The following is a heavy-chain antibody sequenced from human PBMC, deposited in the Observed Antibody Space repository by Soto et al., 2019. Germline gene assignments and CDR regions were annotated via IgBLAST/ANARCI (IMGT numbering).Heavy chain of an antibody. V-gene: IGHV3-15*01. CDR3: TTESSGGDWNYAIDY. CDR2: IKSKTDGGTT. J-gene: IGHJ4*02. Sequence: PGGSLRLSCAASGFTFSKAWMSWVRQAPGKGLEWVGRIKSKTDGGTTDYAAPVKGRFTISRDDSKNTLYVQMNSLKTEDTAVYYCTTESSGGDWNYAIDYWGQGTLVTVSS. D-gene: IGHD1-7*01. CDR1: GFTFSKAW.